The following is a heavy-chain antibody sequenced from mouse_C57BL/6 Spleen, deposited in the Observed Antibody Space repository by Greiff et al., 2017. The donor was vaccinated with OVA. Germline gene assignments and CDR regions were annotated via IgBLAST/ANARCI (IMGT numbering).Heavy chain of an antibody. CDR2: IYPGDGDT. CDR1: GYAFSSSW. J-gene: IGHJ4*01. Sequence: QVQLQQSGPELVKPGASVKISCKASGYAFSSSWMNWVKQRPGKGLEWIGRIYPGDGDTNYNGKFKGKATLTADKSSSTAYMQLSSLTSEDSAVYFCARSNQGDYYAMDYWGQGTSVTVSS. V-gene: IGHV1-82*01. CDR3: ARSNQGDYYAMDY.